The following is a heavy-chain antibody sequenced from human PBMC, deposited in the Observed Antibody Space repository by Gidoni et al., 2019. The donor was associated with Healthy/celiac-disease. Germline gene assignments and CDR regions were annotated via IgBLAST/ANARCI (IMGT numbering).Heavy chain of an antibody. CDR2: ISGSGGST. CDR1: GFTFSSYA. J-gene: IGHJ5*02. D-gene: IGHD2-21*01. Sequence: EVQLLESGGGLVQPGGSLRLSCAASGFTFSSYAMSWVRQAPGKGLEWVSAISGSGGSTYYADSVKGRFTISRDNSKNTLYLQMNSLRAEDTAVYYCAKSPHIVVVLKGWFDPWGQGTLVTVSS. V-gene: IGHV3-23*01. CDR3: AKSPHIVVVLKGWFDP.